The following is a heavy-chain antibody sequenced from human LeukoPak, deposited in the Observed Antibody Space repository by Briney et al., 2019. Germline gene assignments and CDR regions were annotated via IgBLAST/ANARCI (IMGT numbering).Heavy chain of an antibody. CDR2: IYYSGST. D-gene: IGHD6-19*01. V-gene: IGHV4-59*08. CDR3: ARRAHSSGWPYYDY. CDR1: GGSISSYY. Sequence: SETLSLTCTVSGGSISSYYWSWIRQPPGKGLGWIGYIYYSGSTNYNPSLKSRVTISVDTSKNQFSLKLSSVTAADTAVYYCARRAHSSGWPYYDYWGQGTLVTVSS. J-gene: IGHJ4*02.